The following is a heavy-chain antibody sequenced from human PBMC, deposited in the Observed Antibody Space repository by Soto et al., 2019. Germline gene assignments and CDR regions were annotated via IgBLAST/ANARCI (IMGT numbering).Heavy chain of an antibody. CDR1: GGSIISTTYN. CDR3: ARHVNYYDASEQRFFLDN. Sequence: PSETLSLTCTVSGGSIISTTYNWAWIRQPPGKGLQWIGTVSYRGSTAYSPSLRSRVTISVDTSKNQFSLRLSSVTAADLAVYYCARHVNYYDASEQRFFLDNWGQGTLVTVSS. V-gene: IGHV4-39*01. J-gene: IGHJ4*02. D-gene: IGHD3-22*01. CDR2: VSYRGST.